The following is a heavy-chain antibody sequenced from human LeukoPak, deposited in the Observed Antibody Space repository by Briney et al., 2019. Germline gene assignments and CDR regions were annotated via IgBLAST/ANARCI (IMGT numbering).Heavy chain of an antibody. J-gene: IGHJ6*02. Sequence: PGGSLSLSCAVSGFTFSSHWMHWVRQAPGKGLVWVSRINSDGGSTAYADSVKGRFTISRDNAKNTLYLQMNSLRVEDTAVYYCVRDSTVSRMDFGCQGTMGTVSS. CDR1: GFTFSSHW. CDR2: INSDGGST. D-gene: IGHD4-11*01. V-gene: IGHV3-74*01. CDR3: VRDSTVSRMDF.